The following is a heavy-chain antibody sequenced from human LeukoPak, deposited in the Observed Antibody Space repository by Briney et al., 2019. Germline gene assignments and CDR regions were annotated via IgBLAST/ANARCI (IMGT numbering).Heavy chain of an antibody. CDR1: GGFISNYF. Sequence: SETLSPICSVSGGFISNYFWNWIRQPPGKGLGWIGYIYYSGSTSYNPSLQSRVTISIDTSENQFSLNLSSVTPADTAVYYCARDFRGYDYFDSWGQGTLVTVSS. CDR2: IYYSGST. J-gene: IGHJ4*02. V-gene: IGHV4-59*01. D-gene: IGHD5-12*01. CDR3: ARDFRGYDYFDS.